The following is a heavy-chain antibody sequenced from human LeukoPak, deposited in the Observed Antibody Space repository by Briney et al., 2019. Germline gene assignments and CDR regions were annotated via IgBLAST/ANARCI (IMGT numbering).Heavy chain of an antibody. CDR3: ARDPKRRDGYNYH. Sequence: GGSLRLSCAASGFTFSGSAMHWVRQASGKGLEWVGRIRSKANSYATAYAASVKGRFTISRDDSKNTAYLQMNSLKTEDTAVYYCARDPKRRDGYNYHWGQGTLVTVSS. V-gene: IGHV3-73*01. CDR2: IRSKANSYAT. CDR1: GFTFSGSA. D-gene: IGHD5-24*01. J-gene: IGHJ4*02.